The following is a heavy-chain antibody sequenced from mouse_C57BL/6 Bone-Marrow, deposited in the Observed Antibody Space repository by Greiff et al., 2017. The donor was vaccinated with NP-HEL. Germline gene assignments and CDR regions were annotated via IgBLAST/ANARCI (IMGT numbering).Heavy chain of an antibody. J-gene: IGHJ3*01. D-gene: IGHD1-2*01. CDR3: ASGLLRHFSY. V-gene: IGHV5-4*03. CDR2: ISDGGSYT. Sequence: EVKLVESGGGLVKPGGSLKLSCAASGFTFSSYAMSWVRQTPEKRLEWVATISDGGSYTYYPDNVKGRFTISRANAKNKLYLQMSHLKSEDTAMYYCASGLLRHFSYWGPGTLVTVSA. CDR1: GFTFSSYA.